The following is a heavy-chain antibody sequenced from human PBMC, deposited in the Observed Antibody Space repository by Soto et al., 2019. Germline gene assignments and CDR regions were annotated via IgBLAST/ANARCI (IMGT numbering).Heavy chain of an antibody. J-gene: IGHJ4*02. CDR3: ARIRGLGEVSPYSEY. CDR1: RGSISSYY. CDR2: ISYSGNS. Sequence: QVQLQESGPGLVKPSETLSLTCTVSRGSISSYYWSWIRQPPGKGLEWIGYISYSGNSNYNDSLKSRVTISVDTSTNQVSRRVTSVTAADTAVYYCARIRGLGEVSPYSEYWGQGALVTVSS. V-gene: IGHV4-59*01. D-gene: IGHD3-16*02.